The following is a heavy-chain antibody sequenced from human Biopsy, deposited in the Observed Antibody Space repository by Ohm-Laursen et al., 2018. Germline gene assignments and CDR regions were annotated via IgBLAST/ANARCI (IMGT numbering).Heavy chain of an antibody. D-gene: IGHD7-27*01. J-gene: IGHJ6*02. CDR3: ARLWGGYHFHGMDV. CDR2: IYYSGGT. Sequence: SETLSLTCTVSGGSISSYYWSWIRQPPGKGLECIGYIYYSGGTNYSPSLKSRVTMSVDTSKNQFSLKLSSATAADTAVYYCARLWGGYHFHGMDVWGQGTTVTVSS. CDR1: GGSISSYY. V-gene: IGHV4-59*08.